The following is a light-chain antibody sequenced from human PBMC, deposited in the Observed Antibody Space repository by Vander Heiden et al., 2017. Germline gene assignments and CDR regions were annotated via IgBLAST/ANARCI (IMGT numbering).Light chain of an antibody. CDR2: DDS. CDR3: QVWDSSSDHVV. CDR1: NFGSKS. J-gene: IGLJ2*01. Sequence: SSVLTQPPSVSVAPGQTARITCGGNNFGSKSVHWYQQKPGQAPVLVVYDDSDRPSGIPERFSGSNSGNTATLTISRVEAGDEADYYCQVWDSSSDHVVFGGGTKLTLL. V-gene: IGLV3-21*02.